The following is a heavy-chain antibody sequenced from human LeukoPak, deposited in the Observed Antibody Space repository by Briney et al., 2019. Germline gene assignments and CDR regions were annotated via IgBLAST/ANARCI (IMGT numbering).Heavy chain of an antibody. CDR2: MNWNGGST. J-gene: IGHJ6*03. D-gene: IGHD5-18*01. Sequence: WGSLRLSCAASGFSFDDYGMRWVRQGPGKGLEWVSGMNWNGGSTIYTDSVKGRFTISRDNAKNSLYLQMNSLRAEDTALYYCARSPDASYGPDNYYYNYMDVWGKGTTVTVSS. CDR1: GFSFDDYG. CDR3: ARSPDASYGPDNYYYNYMDV. V-gene: IGHV3-20*04.